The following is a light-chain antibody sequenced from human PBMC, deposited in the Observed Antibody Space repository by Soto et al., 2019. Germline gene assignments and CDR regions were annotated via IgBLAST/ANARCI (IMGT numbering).Light chain of an antibody. CDR3: SSYTSSTFYV. J-gene: IGLJ1*01. Sequence: QSVLAQPPSASGSPGQSVAISCTGTSSDVGGYSYVSWYQQHPGKAPKLMIYEVNKRPSGVPDRFSGSKSGNTASLTVSGLQAEDEADYYCSSYTSSTFYVFGTGTKVTVL. CDR2: EVN. V-gene: IGLV2-8*01. CDR1: SSDVGGYSY.